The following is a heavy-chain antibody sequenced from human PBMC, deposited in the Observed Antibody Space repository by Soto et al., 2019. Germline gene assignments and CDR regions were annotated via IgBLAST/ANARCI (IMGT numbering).Heavy chain of an antibody. V-gene: IGHV4-59*01. J-gene: IGHJ4*02. Sequence: QMQLQESDPGLGKPSETLSLTCTVSGGSMTGYYWSWIRQPPGKGLEWIGHIYYSGNTNYNPSLKIRVTISVDTSNHQFSLKLSSVTAADTAVYYCARAYDSSGYVGYWGQGTLVTVSS. CDR2: IYYSGNT. CDR1: GGSMTGYY. CDR3: ARAYDSSGYVGY. D-gene: IGHD3-22*01.